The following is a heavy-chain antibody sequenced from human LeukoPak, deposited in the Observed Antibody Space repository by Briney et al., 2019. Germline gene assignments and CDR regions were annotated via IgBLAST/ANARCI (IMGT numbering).Heavy chain of an antibody. Sequence: PSETLSLTCTVSGGSISSYYWSWIRQSPGKGLEWIGYIYYSGSTNYNPSLKSRVTISVDTSKNQFSLKLSSVTAADTAVYYCARVLGTTNSPYDAFDIWGQGTMVTVSS. CDR1: GGSISSYY. V-gene: IGHV4-59*01. CDR3: ARVLGTTNSPYDAFDI. J-gene: IGHJ3*02. CDR2: IYYSGST. D-gene: IGHD1-7*01.